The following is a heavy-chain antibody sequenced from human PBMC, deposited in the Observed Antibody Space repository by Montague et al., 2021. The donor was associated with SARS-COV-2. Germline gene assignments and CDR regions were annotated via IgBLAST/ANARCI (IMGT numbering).Heavy chain of an antibody. J-gene: IGHJ3*02. CDR1: GFTFSSHA. CDR3: ARGGGYRDAFDI. D-gene: IGHD5-18*01. Sequence: SLRLSCAASGFTFSSHAMHWVRQAPGKGLEWVAVISYDGFNKYYADSVKGRFTISRDNPKNTLSLQMNSLRTEDTAVYYCARGGGYRDAFDIWGQGTMVTVSS. V-gene: IGHV3-30*04. CDR2: ISYDGFNK.